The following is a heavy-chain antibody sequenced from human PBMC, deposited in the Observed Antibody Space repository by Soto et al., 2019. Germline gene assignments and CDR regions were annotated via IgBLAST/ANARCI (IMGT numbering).Heavy chain of an antibody. CDR1: GGSISTGRW. V-gene: IGHV4-4*02. J-gene: IGHJ6*02. Sequence: QVQLQESGPGLVKPSGTLSLTCAVSGGSISTGRWWTWVRQPPGKGPEWIGEIFHSGSTNYNPSLKSRVTRPIDKSKNQFSLKLTSVTAADTAVYYCAILGRSGHQRNFAMDVWGQGTTVTVSS. D-gene: IGHD3-16*01. CDR3: AILGRSGHQRNFAMDV. CDR2: IFHSGST.